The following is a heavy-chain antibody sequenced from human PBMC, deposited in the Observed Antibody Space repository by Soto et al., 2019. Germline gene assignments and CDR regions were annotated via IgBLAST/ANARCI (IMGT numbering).Heavy chain of an antibody. V-gene: IGHV1-2*02. CDR1: GFSISGFY. D-gene: IGHD2-15*01. Sequence: ASVKVSCKPSGFSISGFYLHWVRQAPGQGLEWMGWIKPNTDDTGYAQKFQGRVTLTWDTSSSAGYLDLSRLRSDDTAVYYCARPPYSLDTAGHHYYYGMDLWGLGTTVTVSS. J-gene: IGHJ6*02. CDR2: IKPNTDDT. CDR3: ARPPYSLDTAGHHYYYGMDL.